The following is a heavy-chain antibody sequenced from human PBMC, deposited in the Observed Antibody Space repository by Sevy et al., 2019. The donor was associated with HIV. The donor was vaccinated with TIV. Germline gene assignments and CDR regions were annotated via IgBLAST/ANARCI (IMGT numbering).Heavy chain of an antibody. J-gene: IGHJ4*02. Sequence: SETLSLTCTVSGGSISSGTYYWTWIRQPAGKGLEWIGRIYTSGITNYNPSLKSRVTISLDTSKNQFSLNLSSVTAADTAVHYCARYYYGSGKYYFDYWGQGTLVTVSS. D-gene: IGHD3-10*01. V-gene: IGHV4-61*02. CDR1: GGSISSGTYY. CDR3: ARYYYGSGKYYFDY. CDR2: IYTSGIT.